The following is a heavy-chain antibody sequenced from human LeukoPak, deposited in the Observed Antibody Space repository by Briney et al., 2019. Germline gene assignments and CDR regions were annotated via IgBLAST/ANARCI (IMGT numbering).Heavy chain of an antibody. D-gene: IGHD2-2*01. Sequence: ASVKVSCKASGYTFTSYGISWVRQAPGQGLEWMGWISAYNGNTNYAQKLRGRVTMTTDTSTSTAYMELRSLRSDDTAVYYCARDGDIVVVPAAMPVGGMDVWGKGTTVTVSS. CDR3: ARDGDIVVVPAAMPVGGMDV. J-gene: IGHJ6*04. V-gene: IGHV1-18*04. CDR1: GYTFTSYG. CDR2: ISAYNGNT.